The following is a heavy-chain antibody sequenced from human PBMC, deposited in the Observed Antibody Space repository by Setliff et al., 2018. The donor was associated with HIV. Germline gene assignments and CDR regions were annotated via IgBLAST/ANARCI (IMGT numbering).Heavy chain of an antibody. CDR3: ARGGIAAADKRDINF. CDR2: INPHTGVT. Sequence: ASVKVSCKTSGYIFVRYYIFWVRQAPGQGLEWMGNINPHTGVTRYAEKFQGRVTMTRDTPISTIYMELSRLRSDDTAVYYCARGGIAAADKRDINFWGQGTMVTVS. CDR1: GYIFVRYY. D-gene: IGHD6-13*01. J-gene: IGHJ3*01. V-gene: IGHV1-2*02.